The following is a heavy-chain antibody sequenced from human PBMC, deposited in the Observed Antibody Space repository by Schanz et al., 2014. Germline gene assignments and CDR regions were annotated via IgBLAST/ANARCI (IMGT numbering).Heavy chain of an antibody. CDR1: GFTFENFP. CDR2: IRSKTYGGTT. D-gene: IGHD3-22*01. Sequence: DVQLVESGGGLVEPGQSLRLSCTVSGFTFENFPMSWFRQAPGKGLERVGLIRSKTYGGTTEYAAAVIGRFTISRDDSRGIAYLQMDNLKADDSAKYFCTRDLGTMIVAVFDHWAQGTQVIVSS. V-gene: IGHV3-49*02. CDR3: TRDLGTMIVAVFDH. J-gene: IGHJ4*02.